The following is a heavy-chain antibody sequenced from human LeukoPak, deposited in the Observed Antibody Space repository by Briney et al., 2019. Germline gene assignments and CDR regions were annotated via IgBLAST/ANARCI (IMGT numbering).Heavy chain of an antibody. D-gene: IGHD6-19*01. CDR3: ARGIAVAGKGSWFDP. CDR2: ISDDGSNK. V-gene: IGHV3-30-3*01. Sequence: SGGSLRLSCAASGFTLSIYAMHWVRQAPGKGLEWVAHISDDGSNKFYADSVKGRFTISRDNSNNTLYLQINILRTEDTAVYYCARGIAVAGKGSWFDPWGQGTLVTVSS. J-gene: IGHJ5*02. CDR1: GFTLSIYA.